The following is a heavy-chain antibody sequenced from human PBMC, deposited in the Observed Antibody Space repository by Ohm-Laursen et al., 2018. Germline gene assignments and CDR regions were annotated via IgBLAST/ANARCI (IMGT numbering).Heavy chain of an antibody. CDR1: GGSISSYY. Sequence: GTLSLTCTVSGGSISSYYWSWIRQPPGKGLEWIGYIYSSGSTNYNPSLKSRVTISVDTSKNQFSLKLSSVTAADTAVYYCARHPPGIQIYNFDYWGQGTLVTVSS. D-gene: IGHD2-21*02. CDR3: ARHPPGIQIYNFDY. V-gene: IGHV4-59*08. J-gene: IGHJ4*02. CDR2: IYSSGST.